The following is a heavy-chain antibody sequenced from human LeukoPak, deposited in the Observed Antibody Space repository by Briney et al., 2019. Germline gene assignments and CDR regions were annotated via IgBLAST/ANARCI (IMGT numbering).Heavy chain of an antibody. CDR1: GFTFSSYA. Sequence: QPGGSLRLSCAASGFTFSSYAMSWVRQAPGKGLEWVSAISGGGGSTYYADSVKGRFTISRDNSKNTLYLQMNSLRAEDTAVYYCAKSGGYSYVWAFDYWGQGTLVTVSS. D-gene: IGHD5-18*01. CDR2: ISGGGGST. V-gene: IGHV3-23*01. CDR3: AKSGGYSYVWAFDY. J-gene: IGHJ4*02.